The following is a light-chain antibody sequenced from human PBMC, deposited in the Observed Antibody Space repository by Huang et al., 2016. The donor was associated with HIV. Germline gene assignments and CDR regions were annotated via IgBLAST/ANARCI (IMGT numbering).Light chain of an antibody. CDR1: QDISNY. CDR2: DAS. Sequence: DIQMTQSPSSLSASVGDRITITCQASQDISNYLNWYQQKPGKAPKLLIYDASKLEAGVPSRLSGRGSGTDFTFTISRLQPEDIATYYCQQYDSPALTFGGGTKVEIK. CDR3: QQYDSPALT. J-gene: IGKJ4*01. V-gene: IGKV1-33*01.